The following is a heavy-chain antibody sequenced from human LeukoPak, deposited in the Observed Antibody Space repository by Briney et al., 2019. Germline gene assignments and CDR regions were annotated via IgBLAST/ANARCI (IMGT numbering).Heavy chain of an antibody. V-gene: IGHV1-69*05. D-gene: IGHD3-10*01. Sequence: SVKVSCKASGGTFSSYAISWVRQAPGQGLEWMGGIIPIFGTANYAQKFQGRVTITTDESTSTAYMELSSLRSEDTAVYYCARDRVKSYGSGSYPVGNWGQGTLVTVSS. CDR2: IIPIFGTA. J-gene: IGHJ4*02. CDR1: GGTFSSYA. CDR3: ARDRVKSYGSGSYPVGN.